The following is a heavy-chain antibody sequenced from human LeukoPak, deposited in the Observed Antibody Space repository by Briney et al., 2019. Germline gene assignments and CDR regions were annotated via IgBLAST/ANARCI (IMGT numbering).Heavy chain of an antibody. D-gene: IGHD5-18*01. Sequence: SETLSLTCTVSGGSISSRSYYWGWIRQPPGKGLEWIGSIYYSGTTYYNPSLKSRVTISIDTSKNQFSLKLSSVTAADTAMYYCARDPRGYSYAEAWGQGTLVTVSS. V-gene: IGHV4-39*07. CDR1: GGSISSRSYY. CDR3: ARDPRGYSYAEA. J-gene: IGHJ4*02. CDR2: IYYSGTT.